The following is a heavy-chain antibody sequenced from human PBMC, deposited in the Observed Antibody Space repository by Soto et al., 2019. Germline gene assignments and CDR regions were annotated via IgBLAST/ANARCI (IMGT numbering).Heavy chain of an antibody. J-gene: IGHJ5*02. V-gene: IGHV1-3*01. D-gene: IGHD6-13*01. Sequence: GASVKVSCKASGYTFTSYGIHCVRQAPGQMLEWMGWINAANGDTKYSPKFQGRVTITRDTSASTAYMELSSLRSEDTAVYYCVRRHVSATGIDWFDPWGQGTLVTVSS. CDR3: VRRHVSATGIDWFDP. CDR1: GYTFTSYG. CDR2: INAANGDT.